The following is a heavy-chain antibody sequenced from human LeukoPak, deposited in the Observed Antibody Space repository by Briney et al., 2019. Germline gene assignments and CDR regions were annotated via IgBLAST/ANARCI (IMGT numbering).Heavy chain of an antibody. V-gene: IGHV4-39*01. CDR3: ARQSSIAVAVFDY. D-gene: IGHD6-19*01. CDR1: GGSISSSSYY. J-gene: IGHJ4*02. CDR2: IYYSGST. Sequence: SETLSFTCTVSGGSISSSSYYWGWIRQPPGKGLEWIGSIYYSGSTYYNPSLKSRVTISVDTSKNQFSLKLSSVTAADTAVYYCARQSSIAVAVFDYWGQGTLVTVSS.